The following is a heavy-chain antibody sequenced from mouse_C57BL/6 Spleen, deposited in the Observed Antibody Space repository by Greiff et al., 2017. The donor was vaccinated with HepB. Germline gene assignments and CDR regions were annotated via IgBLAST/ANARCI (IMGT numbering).Heavy chain of an antibody. D-gene: IGHD1-1*01. V-gene: IGHV1-66*01. J-gene: IGHJ3*01. CDR3: ARNYGSSSPWFAY. Sequence: QVQLQQSGPELVKPGASVKISCKASGYSFTSYYIHWVKQRPGQGLEWIGWIYPGSGNTKYNEKFKGKATLTADTSSSTAYMQLSSLTSEDSAVYYCARNYGSSSPWFAYWGQGTLVTVSA. CDR2: IYPGSGNT. CDR1: GYSFTSYY.